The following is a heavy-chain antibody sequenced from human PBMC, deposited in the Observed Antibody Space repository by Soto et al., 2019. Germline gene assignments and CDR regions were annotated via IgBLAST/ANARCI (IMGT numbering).Heavy chain of an antibody. J-gene: IGHJ4*02. CDR2: IYHSGST. Sequence: SETLSLTCTVSGGSISSSSYYWGWIRQPPGKGLEWIGRIYHSGSTYYNPSLKSRVTISVDTSKNQFSLKLSSVTAADTAVYYCARGLEDCTNGVCYSGLFDYWGQGTLVTVSS. D-gene: IGHD2-8*01. V-gene: IGHV4-39*01. CDR1: GGSISSSSYY. CDR3: ARGLEDCTNGVCYSGLFDY.